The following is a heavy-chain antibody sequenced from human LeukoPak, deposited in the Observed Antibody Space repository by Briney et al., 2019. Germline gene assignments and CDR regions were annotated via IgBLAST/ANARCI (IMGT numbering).Heavy chain of an antibody. CDR1: GFTFSTYW. J-gene: IGHJ2*01. CDR3: ARNSPGYCSGGSCSSYWYFDL. V-gene: IGHV3-74*01. D-gene: IGHD2-15*01. Sequence: GGSLRLSCAASGFTFSTYWTHWVRQAPGKGLVWVSRIRSDGGSTSFADSVKGRFTISRDNAKNTLYLQMNSLRAEDTAVYYCARNSPGYCSGGSCSSYWYFDLWGRGTLVTVSS. CDR2: IRSDGGST.